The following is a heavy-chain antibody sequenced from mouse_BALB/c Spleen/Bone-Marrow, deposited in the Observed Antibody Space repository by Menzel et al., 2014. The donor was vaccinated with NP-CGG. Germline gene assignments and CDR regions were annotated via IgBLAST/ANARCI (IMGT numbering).Heavy chain of an antibody. CDR2: KWAGGTT. Sequence: VQLVESGPGLVAPSRSLSITCTVSGFSLTSYGVHWVRQPPGKGLEWLGVKWAGGTTSYNSALMSRLSISRDNSKSQVFLKMNSLQTDDTAIYYCARTGTKDYFDYWGQGTTLTVSS. CDR1: GFSLTSYG. D-gene: IGHD4-1*01. V-gene: IGHV2-9*02. J-gene: IGHJ2*01. CDR3: ARTGTKDYFDY.